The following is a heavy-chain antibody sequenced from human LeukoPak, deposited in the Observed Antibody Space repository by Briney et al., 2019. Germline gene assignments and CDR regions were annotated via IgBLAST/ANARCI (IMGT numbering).Heavy chain of an antibody. CDR2: ISWNSGSI. V-gene: IGHV3-9*01. J-gene: IGHJ4*02. CDR3: ARDGYR. Sequence: GRSLRLSCAASGFTFDDYAMHWVRQAPGKGLEWVSGISWNSGSIGYADSVKGRFTISRDNAKNSLYLQMNSLRAEDTALYYCARDGYRWGQGTLVTVSS. CDR1: GFTFDDYA. D-gene: IGHD5-12*01.